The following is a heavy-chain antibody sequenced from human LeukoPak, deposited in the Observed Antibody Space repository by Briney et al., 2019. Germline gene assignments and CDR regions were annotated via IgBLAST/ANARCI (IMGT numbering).Heavy chain of an antibody. V-gene: IGHV1-2*02. J-gene: IGHJ4*02. D-gene: IGHD4-23*01. CDR1: GYTFTGYY. CDR3: VREGMTTVVSTFDY. Sequence: ASVKVSCKASGYTFTGYYMRWVRQAPGQGLEWMGWINPKSGGTNYAQKFQGRVTMTRDTSITTAYMELSRLRLDDTAVYYCVREGMTTVVSTFDYWGQGTLVTVSS. CDR2: INPKSGGT.